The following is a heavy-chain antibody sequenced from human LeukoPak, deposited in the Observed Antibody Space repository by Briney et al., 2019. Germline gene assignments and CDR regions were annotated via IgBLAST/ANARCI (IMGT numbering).Heavy chain of an antibody. V-gene: IGHV3-48*03. J-gene: IGHJ4*02. CDR1: GFTFSSYE. CDR2: ISSSGSTI. CDR3: ARDRIGWFDY. Sequence: PGGSLRLSCAASGFTFSSYEMNWVRQAPGKGLEWVSYISSSGSTIYYADSVKGRFTISRDNAKNSLYLQMNSLRIEDTAVYYCARDRIGWFDYWGQGTLVTVFS. D-gene: IGHD2-15*01.